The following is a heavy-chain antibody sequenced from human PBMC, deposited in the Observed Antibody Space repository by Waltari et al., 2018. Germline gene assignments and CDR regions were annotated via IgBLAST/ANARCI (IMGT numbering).Heavy chain of an antibody. V-gene: IGHV4-31*03. CDR3: ARYVLRFLETNRQAFDI. Sequence: QVQLQESGPGLVKPSQTLSLTCTVSGGSISSGGYYWSWIRQHPGKGLEWIGEIYHSGSTNYNPSLKSRVTISVDKSKNQFSLKLSSLRSEDTAVYYCARYVLRFLETNRQAFDIWGQGTMVTVSS. CDR1: GGSISSGGYY. J-gene: IGHJ3*02. CDR2: IYHSGST. D-gene: IGHD3-3*01.